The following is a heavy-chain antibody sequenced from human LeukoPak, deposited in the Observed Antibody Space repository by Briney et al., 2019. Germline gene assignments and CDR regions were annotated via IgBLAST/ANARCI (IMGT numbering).Heavy chain of an antibody. J-gene: IGHJ6*02. CDR3: AREIQLDYYYGMDV. Sequence: ASVKVSCKASGYTFTGYYMHWVRQAPGQGLEWMGWINPNSGGTNYAQKFQGRVTMTRDTSISTAYMELSRLRSDDTAVYYCAREIQLDYYYGMDVWGQGTTVTVSS. V-gene: IGHV1-2*02. D-gene: IGHD5-24*01. CDR2: INPNSGGT. CDR1: GYTFTGYY.